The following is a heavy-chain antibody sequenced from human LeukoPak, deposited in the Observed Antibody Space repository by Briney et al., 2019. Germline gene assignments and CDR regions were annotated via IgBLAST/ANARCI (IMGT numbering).Heavy chain of an antibody. V-gene: IGHV4-34*01. Sequence: PSETLSLTCAVYGGTFSGYYWSWIRQPPGKGLEWIGEINHSGSTNYNPSLKSRVTISVDTSKNQFSLKLSSVTAADTAVYYCARVGADGSGFLFDYWGQGTLVTVSS. CDR2: INHSGST. CDR1: GGTFSGYY. J-gene: IGHJ4*02. D-gene: IGHD3-10*01. CDR3: ARVGADGSGFLFDY.